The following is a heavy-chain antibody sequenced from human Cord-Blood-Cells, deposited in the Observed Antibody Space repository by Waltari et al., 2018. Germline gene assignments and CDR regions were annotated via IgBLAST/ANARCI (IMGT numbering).Heavy chain of an antibody. CDR1: GFTFSSHA. CDR2: ISGSGGST. V-gene: IGHV3-23*01. CDR3: AKGGAGARGAFDI. Sequence: EVQLLVSGGGWVQPGGSLRLSCAASGFTFSSHAISWVSQAPGKGLEWVSAISGSGGSTYYADSVKGRFTISRDNSKNTLYLQMNSLRAEDTAVYYCAKGGAGARGAFDIWGQGTMVTVSS. D-gene: IGHD1-26*01. J-gene: IGHJ3*02.